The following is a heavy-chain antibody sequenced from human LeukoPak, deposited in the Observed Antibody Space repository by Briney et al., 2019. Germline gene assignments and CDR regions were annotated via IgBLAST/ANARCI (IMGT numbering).Heavy chain of an antibody. Sequence: GRSLRLSCAASGFTFSSYAMHWVRQAPGKGLEWVAVISYDGSNKYYADSVKGRFTISRDNSKNTLYPQMNSLRAEDTAVYYCARGDSYYDAIDYWGQGTLVTVSS. V-gene: IGHV3-30*04. CDR3: ARGDSYYDAIDY. CDR2: ISYDGSNK. J-gene: IGHJ4*02. D-gene: IGHD3-22*01. CDR1: GFTFSSYA.